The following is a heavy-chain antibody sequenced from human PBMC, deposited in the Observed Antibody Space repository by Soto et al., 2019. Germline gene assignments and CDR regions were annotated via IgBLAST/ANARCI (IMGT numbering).Heavy chain of an antibody. CDR3: TRDAYYDFWSGYSGYYYYYMDV. CDR2: INGDGSST. V-gene: IGHV3-74*01. D-gene: IGHD3-3*01. J-gene: IGHJ6*03. CDR1: GFTFSSYW. Sequence: GGSLRLSCAASGFTFSSYWMHWVRQAPGKGLVWVSRINGDGSSTSYADSVKGRFTISRDNAKNTLYLQMNSLRAEDTAVYYCTRDAYYDFWSGYSGYYYYYMDVWGKWTTVTVSS.